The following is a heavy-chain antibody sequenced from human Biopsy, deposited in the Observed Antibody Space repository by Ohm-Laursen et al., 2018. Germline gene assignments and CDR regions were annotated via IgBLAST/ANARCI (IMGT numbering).Heavy chain of an antibody. V-gene: IGHV1-8*01. J-gene: IGHJ4*02. CDR3: ARVPSTTRSRDY. D-gene: IGHD2-2*01. Sequence: GSSVKVSCKASGYTFTSYDINWVRQATGQGLEWMGWMNPNSGNTGYAQKVQGRVTMTRNTSISTAYMELSSLRSEDTAVYYCARVPSTTRSRDYWGQGTLVTVSS. CDR1: GYTFTSYD. CDR2: MNPNSGNT.